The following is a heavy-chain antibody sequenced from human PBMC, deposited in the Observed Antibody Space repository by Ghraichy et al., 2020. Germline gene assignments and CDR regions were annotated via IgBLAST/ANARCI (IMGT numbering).Heavy chain of an antibody. CDR3: ARGRSSGWIDYFDY. J-gene: IGHJ4*02. D-gene: IGHD6-19*01. CDR1: GGSFSGYY. CDR2: INHSGST. Sequence: SETLSLTCAVSGGSFSGYYWSWVRQPPGKGLEWFGEINHSGSTNYNPSLKSRVTISVDTAKNQFSLKLSSVTAADTAVYYCARGRSSGWIDYFDYWGQGTRATVPS. V-gene: IGHV4-34*01.